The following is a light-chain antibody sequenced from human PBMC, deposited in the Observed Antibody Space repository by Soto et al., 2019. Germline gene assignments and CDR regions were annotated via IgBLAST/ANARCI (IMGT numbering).Light chain of an antibody. CDR2: DTS. J-gene: IGKJ2*01. Sequence: EIVLTQSPATLSLSPGERATLSCRASQSVGGFLAWYQQKSGQAPRLLIYDTSESATGIPARFSGSGSGTDFTLTISSIEPVDFAIYHCQHRSNWPPMYTFGQGTKLEIK. V-gene: IGKV3-11*01. CDR1: QSVGGF. CDR3: QHRSNWPPMYT.